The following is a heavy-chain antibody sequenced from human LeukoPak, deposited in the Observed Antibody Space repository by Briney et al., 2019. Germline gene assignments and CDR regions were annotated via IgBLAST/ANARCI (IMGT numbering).Heavy chain of an antibody. CDR3: ARGSSNSIMITFGGVIVPFDY. Sequence: ASVKVSCKASGYTFTGYYMHWVRRAPGQGLEWMGWINPNSGGTNYAQKFQGRVTMTRDTSISTAYMELSRLRSDDTAVYYCARGSSNSIMITFGGVIVPFDYWGQGTLVTVSS. J-gene: IGHJ4*02. CDR1: GYTFTGYY. D-gene: IGHD3-16*02. CDR2: INPNSGGT. V-gene: IGHV1-2*02.